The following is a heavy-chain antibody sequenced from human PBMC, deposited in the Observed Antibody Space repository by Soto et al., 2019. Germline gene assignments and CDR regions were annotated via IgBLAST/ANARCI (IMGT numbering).Heavy chain of an antibody. J-gene: IGHJ6*02. V-gene: IGHV1-69*13. CDR3: ARNGTLTGYSYGMDV. CDR1: GGTFSDFT. Sequence: SVKVSCKASGGTFSDFTINWVRQAPGQRLEWMGGIIIPIFDTANYAEKFQGRVTITADESTRTSFMEVSSLRSEDTAVYYCARNGTLTGYSYGMDVWG. D-gene: IGHD1-1*01. CDR2: IIIPIFDTA.